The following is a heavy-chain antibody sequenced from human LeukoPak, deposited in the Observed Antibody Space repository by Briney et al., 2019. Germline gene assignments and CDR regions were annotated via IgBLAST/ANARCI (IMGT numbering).Heavy chain of an antibody. CDR1: GGSISSSSYY. Sequence: ETLSLTCTVSGGSISSSSYYWGWIRQPPGKGLEWVSAISGSGAKTYYADFVKGRFTISRDNAKNSLYLQMNNLRAEDTALYYCATEGPRDYVWGYWGQGTLVTVSS. CDR3: ATEGPRDYVWGY. J-gene: IGHJ4*02. D-gene: IGHD3-16*01. CDR2: ISGSGAKT. V-gene: IGHV3-23*01.